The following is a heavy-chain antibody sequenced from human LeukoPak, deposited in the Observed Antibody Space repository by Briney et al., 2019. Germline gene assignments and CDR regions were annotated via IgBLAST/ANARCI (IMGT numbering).Heavy chain of an antibody. CDR2: ISSSSTYT. CDR3: ARDPYSGSYGDYYYYYMDV. V-gene: IGHV3-21*01. J-gene: IGHJ6*03. D-gene: IGHD1-26*01. Sequence: GGSLRLSCAASGFIFSSYSMNWVRQAPGKGLEWVSSISSSSTYTYYADSLKGRFTISRDNAKNSLYLQMNSLRAEDTAVYYCARDPYSGSYGDYYYYYMDVWGKGTTVTISS. CDR1: GFIFSSYS.